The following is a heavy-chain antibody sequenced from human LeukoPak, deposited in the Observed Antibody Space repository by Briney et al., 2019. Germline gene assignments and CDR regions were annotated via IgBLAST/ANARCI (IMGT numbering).Heavy chain of an antibody. Sequence: GGSLRLSCAASGFSFSTYWMTWVRQAPGKGLEWVANMKQDGSEKYYVDSVKGRFTISRDKAKNSLYLEMNSLRAEDTAMYYCARDRRDGYNVLDYWGQGTLVTVSS. CDR2: MKQDGSEK. V-gene: IGHV3-7*01. CDR3: ARDRRDGYNVLDY. D-gene: IGHD5-24*01. J-gene: IGHJ4*02. CDR1: GFSFSTYW.